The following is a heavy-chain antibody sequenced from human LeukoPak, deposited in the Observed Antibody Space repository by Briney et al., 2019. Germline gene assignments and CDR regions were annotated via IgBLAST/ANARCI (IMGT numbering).Heavy chain of an antibody. J-gene: IGHJ4*02. CDR3: AGGGYFDY. V-gene: IGHV3-21*01. CDR1: GFTFSSYS. CDR2: ISSSGGYI. Sequence: GGSLRLSCAASGFTFSSYSMNWVRQAPGKGLEWVLSISSSGGYIYYADSVKGRFTVSRDNAKNSLFLQMNSLKAEDTAVYYCAGGGYFDYWGQGTLVTVSS.